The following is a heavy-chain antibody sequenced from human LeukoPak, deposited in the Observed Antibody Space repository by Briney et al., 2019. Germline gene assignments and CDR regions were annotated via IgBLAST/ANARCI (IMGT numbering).Heavy chain of an antibody. CDR1: GGSISSSNYY. CDR3: ARGSAQWRVRAFDI. J-gene: IGHJ3*02. Sequence: PSETLSLTCTVSGGSISSSNYYWGWIRQPPGKGLVWIGSIYYSGTTYYNPSLKSRVTVSVDTSKNQFSLKLSSVTAADTAVYYCARGSAQWRVRAFDIWGQGTMVTVSS. CDR2: IYYSGTT. V-gene: IGHV4-39*07. D-gene: IGHD6-19*01.